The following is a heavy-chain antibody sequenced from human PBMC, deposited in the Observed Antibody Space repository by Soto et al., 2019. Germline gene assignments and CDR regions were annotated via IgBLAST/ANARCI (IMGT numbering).Heavy chain of an antibody. CDR1: GFTFSRDS. Sequence: GGSLRLSCAASGFTFSRDSMSWVRQAPGKGLEWVSAISGSGGSTYYADSVKGRFTISRDNSKSTLYLQMNSLRAEDTAVYYCAKERGSSTSCYHWWGQGTLVTVSS. CDR3: AKERGSSTSCYHW. V-gene: IGHV3-23*01. D-gene: IGHD2-2*01. J-gene: IGHJ4*02. CDR2: ISGSGGST.